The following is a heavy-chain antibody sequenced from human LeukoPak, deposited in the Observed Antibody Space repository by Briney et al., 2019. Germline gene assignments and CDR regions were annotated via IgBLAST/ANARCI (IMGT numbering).Heavy chain of an antibody. CDR2: ISSSGSTI. Sequence: PGGSLRLSCAASGFTFSSYEMNWVRQAPGKGLEWVSYISSSGSTIYYADSVKGRFTISRDNAKNSLYLQMNSLRTEDTAVYYCVRDGSSWGNFDYWGQGTLVSVSS. CDR3: VRDGSSWGNFDY. J-gene: IGHJ4*02. CDR1: GFTFSSYE. D-gene: IGHD7-27*01. V-gene: IGHV3-48*03.